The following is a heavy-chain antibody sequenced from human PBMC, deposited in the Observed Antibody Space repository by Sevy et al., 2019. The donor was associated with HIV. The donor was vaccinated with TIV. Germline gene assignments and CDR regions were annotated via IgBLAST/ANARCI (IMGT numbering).Heavy chain of an antibody. CDR3: ARIRPMYGDYERRKAGDYFDY. CDR2: ISSSSRTI. Sequence: GGSLRLSCAASGFTFSSYSMNWVRQAPGEGLEWVSYISSSSRTIYYADTVKGRFTISGDNAKNSMYRQMNSLSAEETAVYNCARIRPMYGDYERRKAGDYFDYWRQGTLVTVSS. V-gene: IGHV3-48*01. D-gene: IGHD4-17*01. J-gene: IGHJ4*02. CDR1: GFTFSSYS.